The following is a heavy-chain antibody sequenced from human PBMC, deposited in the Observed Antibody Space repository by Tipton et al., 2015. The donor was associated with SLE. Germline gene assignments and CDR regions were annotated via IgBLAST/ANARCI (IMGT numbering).Heavy chain of an antibody. CDR2: IYCSGST. D-gene: IGHD5-18*01. Sequence: TLSLTCTVSGGSISSSSYYWGWIRQPPGKGLEWIGYIYCSGSTYYNPSLKSRVTMSVDTSKNQFSLKLSSVTAADTAVYYCARVGGGYFTNWFDPWGQGTLVTVSS. CDR1: GGSISSSSYY. J-gene: IGHJ5*02. V-gene: IGHV4-31*03. CDR3: ARVGGGYFTNWFDP.